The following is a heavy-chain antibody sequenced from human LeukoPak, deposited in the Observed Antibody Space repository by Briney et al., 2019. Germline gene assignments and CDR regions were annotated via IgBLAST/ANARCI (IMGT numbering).Heavy chain of an antibody. Sequence: ASVKVSCKASGGTFSSYAISWVRQAPGQGLEWMGGIIPIFGTANYAQKFQGRVTITADESTSTAYMELSSLRSEDTAVYYCARAPVYDFWSGYGDYWGQGTLVTVSS. J-gene: IGHJ4*02. D-gene: IGHD3-3*01. CDR1: GGTFSSYA. V-gene: IGHV1-69*13. CDR2: IIPIFGTA. CDR3: ARAPVYDFWSGYGDY.